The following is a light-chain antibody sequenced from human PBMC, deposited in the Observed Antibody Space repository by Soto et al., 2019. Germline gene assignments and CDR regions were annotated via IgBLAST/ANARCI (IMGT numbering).Light chain of an antibody. V-gene: IGKV3D-15*01. J-gene: IGKJ5*01. Sequence: DIVLTQSPGTLSLSPGGRATLSCRASQSISDTLAWYQQKPGQAPRLLISGASSRATGIPDRFSGSGSGTEFTLTITSLQSEDFAVYCCQQYNTGPLTCGPGTR. CDR2: GAS. CDR1: QSISDT. CDR3: QQYNTGPLT.